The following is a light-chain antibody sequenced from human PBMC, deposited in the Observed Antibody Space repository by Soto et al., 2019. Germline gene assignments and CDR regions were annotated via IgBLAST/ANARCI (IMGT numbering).Light chain of an antibody. Sequence: QSVLTQPPSVSAAPGQKVTISCSGSSSNIGNNYVSWYQHLPGTAPKLLIYDNNKRPSGIPDRVSGSKSGTSATLGITGLQTGDEADYYCGTWDSSLSAVVFGGGPKLTVL. CDR3: GTWDSSLSAVV. CDR1: SSNIGNNY. CDR2: DNN. J-gene: IGLJ2*01. V-gene: IGLV1-51*01.